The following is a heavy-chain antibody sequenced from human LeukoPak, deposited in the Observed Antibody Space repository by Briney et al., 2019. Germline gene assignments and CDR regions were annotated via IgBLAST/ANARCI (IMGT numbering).Heavy chain of an antibody. CDR1: GYTFTSYD. CDR2: MNPNSGNT. Sequence: ASVKVSCKASGYTFTSYDINWVRQATGQGLEWMGWMNPNSGNTGYEQKFQGRVTMTRNTSISTAYMELSSLRSEDTAVYYCTVLGYCSGGSCYSVDYWGQGTLVTVSS. D-gene: IGHD2-15*01. CDR3: TVLGYCSGGSCYSVDY. V-gene: IGHV1-8*01. J-gene: IGHJ4*02.